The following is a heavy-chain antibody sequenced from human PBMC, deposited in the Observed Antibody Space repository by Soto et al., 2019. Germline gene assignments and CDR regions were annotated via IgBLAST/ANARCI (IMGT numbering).Heavy chain of an antibody. J-gene: IGHJ4*02. CDR3: ASPREGQWLVFDH. V-gene: IGHV3-30*19. Sequence: GGSLRLACVVSGFTFSDFGMHWVRQSPGEGLAWVASISKDGLDRYYSESVKGRFTISRDDSKNTVFLQMNSLKVEDTAAYFCASPREGQWLVFDHWGQRTLVTVSS. D-gene: IGHD6-19*01. CDR2: ISKDGLDR. CDR1: GFTFSDFG.